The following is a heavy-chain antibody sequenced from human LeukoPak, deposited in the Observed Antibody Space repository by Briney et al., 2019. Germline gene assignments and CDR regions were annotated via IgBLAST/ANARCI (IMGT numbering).Heavy chain of an antibody. CDR2: MNGGSGNT. CDR3: ARGRGTSGSNRDFYYYYYMDV. J-gene: IGHJ6*03. D-gene: IGHD2-15*01. CDR1: GYTFISYD. V-gene: IGHV1-3*01. Sequence: GASVKVSCKASGYTFISYDINWVRQVTGQGLEWMGWMNGGSGNTKYSQKFQGRITLIRDTSAATAYMELSSLRHDDLAVYYCARGRGTSGSNRDFYYYYYMDVWGKGTTVTVSS.